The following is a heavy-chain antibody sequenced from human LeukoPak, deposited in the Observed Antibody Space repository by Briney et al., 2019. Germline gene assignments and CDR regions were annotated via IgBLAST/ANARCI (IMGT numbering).Heavy chain of an antibody. V-gene: IGHV3-48*04. J-gene: IGHJ4*02. Sequence: GGSLRLSCAVSGFSFTNFWMNWVRQAPGKGLEWVSYISSGGSTIYYADSVKGRFTISRDNAKNSLYLQMNSLRAEDTAVYYCAREIAVAGKGLDWGQGTLVTVSS. D-gene: IGHD6-19*01. CDR3: AREIAVAGKGLD. CDR2: ISSGGSTI. CDR1: GFSFTNFW.